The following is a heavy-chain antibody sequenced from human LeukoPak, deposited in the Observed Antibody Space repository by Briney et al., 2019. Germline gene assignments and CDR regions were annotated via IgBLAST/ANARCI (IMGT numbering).Heavy chain of an antibody. CDR1: GGSISSYY. CDR2: INTSGST. CDR3: ARGGNNWFDP. V-gene: IGHV4-4*07. J-gene: IGHJ5*02. Sequence: ETLSLTCTVSGGSISSYYWSWIRQPARKGLEWIGRINTSGSTNYNPSLKSRVTLSIDTSKNQFSLKLSSVTAADTAVYYCARGGNNWFDPWGQGTLVTVSS.